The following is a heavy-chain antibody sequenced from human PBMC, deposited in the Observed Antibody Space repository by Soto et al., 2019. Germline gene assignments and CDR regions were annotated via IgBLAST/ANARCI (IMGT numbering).Heavy chain of an antibody. D-gene: IGHD6-13*01. CDR1: GFSLSASGEG. Sequence: QITLKESGPTLVKPTQTLTLTCTFSGFSLSASGEGVGWIRQPPGKALEWLALIYWDDDKRYSPSLKSRLTIPKDTSKKQVVLTMTNMDPADTATSYCAHRRIAMTQNWFDPWGQGPLVTVSS. V-gene: IGHV2-5*02. CDR3: AHRRIAMTQNWFDP. J-gene: IGHJ5*02. CDR2: IYWDDDK.